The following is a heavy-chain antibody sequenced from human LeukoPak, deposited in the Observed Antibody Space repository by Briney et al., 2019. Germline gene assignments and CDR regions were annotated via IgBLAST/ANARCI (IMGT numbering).Heavy chain of an antibody. CDR1: GFTFDDYA. V-gene: IGHV3-9*01. J-gene: IGHJ3*02. D-gene: IGHD3-10*01. CDR3: AKDVGSGSYSDAFDI. Sequence: GGSLRLSCAASGFTFDDYAMHRVRQAPGKGLEWVSGISWNSGSIGYADSVKGRFTISRDNAKNSLYLQMNSLRAEDTALYYCAKDVGSGSYSDAFDIWGQGTMVTVSS. CDR2: ISWNSGSI.